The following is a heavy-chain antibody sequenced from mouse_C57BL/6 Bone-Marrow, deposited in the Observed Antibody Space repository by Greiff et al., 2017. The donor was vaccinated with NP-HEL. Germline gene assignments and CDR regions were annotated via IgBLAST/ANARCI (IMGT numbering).Heavy chain of an antibody. Sequence: EVQLQQSGPELVKPGASVKISCKASGYTFTDYNMDWVKQSHGKSLEWIGDINPNNGGTIYNQKFKGKATLTVDKSSSTAYMELRSLTSEDTAVYYGAGGADYYGSSYTSYWYFDVWGTGTTVTVSS. CDR1: GYTFTDYN. J-gene: IGHJ1*03. D-gene: IGHD1-1*01. V-gene: IGHV1-18*01. CDR3: AGGADYYGSSYTSYWYFDV. CDR2: INPNNGGT.